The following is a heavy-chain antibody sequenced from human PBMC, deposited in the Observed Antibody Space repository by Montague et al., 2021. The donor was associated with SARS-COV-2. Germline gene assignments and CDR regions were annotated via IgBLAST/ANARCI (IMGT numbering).Heavy chain of an antibody. Sequence: TLSLTCTVSGDSIASGHYYWGWVRQFPGKGLEWIGLIYNDGRNYPNPSRRSRVDISVDTSKNQFSLRLHSVTAADTAVYFCARDQGSVFAYFQFWGRGTLVTVST. V-gene: IGHV4-31*03. CDR1: GDSIASGHYY. CDR3: ARDQGSVFAYFQF. J-gene: IGHJ4*02. D-gene: IGHD3-10*01. CDR2: IYNDGRN.